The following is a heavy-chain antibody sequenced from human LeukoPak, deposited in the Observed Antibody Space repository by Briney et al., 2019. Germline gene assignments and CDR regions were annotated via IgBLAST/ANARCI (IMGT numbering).Heavy chain of an antibody. V-gene: IGHV1-2*02. Sequence: ASVKVSCKASGYTFTGYFMHWVRQAPAQGLEWMGWLNPNSGATGYAPQFQGRVALTRDTSITTAYLELSSLRSDDTAVYFCVRGAVAGTRGPLKDYRGQGTLVTVSS. CDR2: LNPNSGAT. J-gene: IGHJ4*02. CDR1: GYTFTGYF. CDR3: VRGAVAGTRGPLKDY. D-gene: IGHD6-19*01.